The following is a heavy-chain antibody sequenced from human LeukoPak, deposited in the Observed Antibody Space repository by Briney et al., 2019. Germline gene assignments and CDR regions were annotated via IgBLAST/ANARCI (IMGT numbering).Heavy chain of an antibody. V-gene: IGHV3-11*04. Sequence: GGSLRLSCAASGFTFSDYYMSWIRQAPGKGLEWVSYISSSGSTIYYADSMRGRFTISRDNTKNSLFLQMNSLRAEDTAIYYCARDVGTSSNWYDPWGQGTLVTVSS. J-gene: IGHJ5*02. CDR1: GFTFSDYY. CDR3: ARDVGTSSNWYDP. D-gene: IGHD6-6*01. CDR2: ISSSGSTI.